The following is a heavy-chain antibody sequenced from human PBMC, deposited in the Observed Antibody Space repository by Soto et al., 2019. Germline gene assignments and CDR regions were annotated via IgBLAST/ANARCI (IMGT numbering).Heavy chain of an antibody. J-gene: IGHJ3*02. Sequence: ASVKVSCKASGYTFTSYGISWVRQAPGQGLEWMGWISAYNGNTNYAQKLQGRVTMTTDTSTSTAYMELRSLRSDDTAVYYCARERVGATMGDAFDIWGQGTMVTVS. CDR1: GYTFTSYG. CDR2: ISAYNGNT. V-gene: IGHV1-18*04. CDR3: ARERVGATMGDAFDI. D-gene: IGHD1-26*01.